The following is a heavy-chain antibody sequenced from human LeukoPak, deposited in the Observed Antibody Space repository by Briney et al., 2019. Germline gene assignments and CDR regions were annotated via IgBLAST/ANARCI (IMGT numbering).Heavy chain of an antibody. Sequence: ASVKVSCKASGYSFTKYVVNWVRQAPGQGLEWMGWINTNTGNPTYAQGFIGRFVFSLDTSVSTAYLQISSLKTEDTAVYYCARTMVRGVIGYWGQGTLVTVSS. CDR3: ARTMVRGVIGY. CDR1: GYSFTKYV. V-gene: IGHV7-4-1*02. J-gene: IGHJ4*02. D-gene: IGHD3-10*01. CDR2: INTNTGNP.